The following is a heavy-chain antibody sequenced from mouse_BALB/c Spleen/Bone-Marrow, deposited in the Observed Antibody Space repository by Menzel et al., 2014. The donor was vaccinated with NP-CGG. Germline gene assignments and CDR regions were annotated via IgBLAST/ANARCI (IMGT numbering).Heavy chain of an antibody. CDR2: INPSSGGT. CDR3: TRSGPGFAY. J-gene: IGHJ3*01. CDR1: GYTFTSYF. Sequence: VHVVESGAELVKPGASVKLSCKASGYTFTSYFLYWVKQRPGQGLEWIGEINPSSGGTNFNEKFKSKATLTIDKSSSTVYMQLSSLTSEDSAVYYCTRSGPGFAYWGQGTLVTVSA. V-gene: IGHV1S81*02.